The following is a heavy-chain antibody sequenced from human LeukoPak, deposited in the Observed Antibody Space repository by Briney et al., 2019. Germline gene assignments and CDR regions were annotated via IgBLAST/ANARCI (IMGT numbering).Heavy chain of an antibody. CDR2: ISGSGGST. J-gene: IGHJ4*02. D-gene: IGHD5-24*01. V-gene: IGHV3-23*01. CDR1: GFTFSRYS. CDR3: ATVPDGYNYALGY. Sequence: QPGGSLRLSCAASGFTFSRYSMNWVRQAPGKGLEWVSAISGSGGSTYYADSVKGRFTISRDTSKNTLYLQMNSLRAEDTAVYYCATVPDGYNYALGYWGQGTLVTVSS.